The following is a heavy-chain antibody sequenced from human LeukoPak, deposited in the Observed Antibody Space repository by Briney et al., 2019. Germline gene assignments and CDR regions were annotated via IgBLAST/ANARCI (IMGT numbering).Heavy chain of an antibody. Sequence: GGSLRLSCAASGFTFSSYGMHWVRQAPGKGLEWVAVIWYGGSNKYYADSVKGRFTISRDNSKNTLYLQMNSLRAEDTAVYYCARDEGVATRTPGFDYWGQGTLVTVSS. V-gene: IGHV3-33*01. CDR2: IWYGGSNK. D-gene: IGHD5-12*01. J-gene: IGHJ4*02. CDR1: GFTFSSYG. CDR3: ARDEGVATRTPGFDY.